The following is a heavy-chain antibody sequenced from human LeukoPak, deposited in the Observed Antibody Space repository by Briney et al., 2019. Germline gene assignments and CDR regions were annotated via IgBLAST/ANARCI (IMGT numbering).Heavy chain of an antibody. V-gene: IGHV3-33*01. CDR1: GFTFSSYG. CDR3: ARDGEQLDFDY. Sequence: QPGGSLRPSCAASGFTFSSYGMHWVRQAPGKGLEWVAVIWYDGSNKYYADSVKGRFTISRDNSKNTLYLQMNSLRAEDTAVYYCARDGEQLDFDYRGQGTLVTVSS. J-gene: IGHJ4*02. CDR2: IWYDGSNK. D-gene: IGHD6-6*01.